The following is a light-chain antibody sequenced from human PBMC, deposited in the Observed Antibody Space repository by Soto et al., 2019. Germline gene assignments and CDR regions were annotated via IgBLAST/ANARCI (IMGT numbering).Light chain of an antibody. V-gene: IGLV2-14*01. CDR3: VSYTGISAVSV. CDR2: EVS. J-gene: IGLJ6*01. CDR1: SSDVGGYNY. Sequence: QSVLTKPASVSGSPGQSITVPCTRTSSDVGGYNYVSWYQHQPGTAPKLMIYEVSKRPSGVSHRYADSKSGNTASQNMSGLQAEDEAHYYCVSYTGISAVSVFGNCTKLTVL.